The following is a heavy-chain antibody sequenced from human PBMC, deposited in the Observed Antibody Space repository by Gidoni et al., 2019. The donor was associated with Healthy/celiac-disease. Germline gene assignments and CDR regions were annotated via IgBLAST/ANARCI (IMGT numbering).Heavy chain of an antibody. D-gene: IGHD6-19*01. CDR1: GGSCRGYY. Sequence: QVQLQQWGAGLLKPSETLSLTCAVYGGSCRGYYWSWIRQPPGKGLEWIGEINHSGSTNYNPSLKSRVTISVDTSKNQFSLKLSSVTAADTAVYYCARSPKQWLASHDAFDIWGQGTMVTVSS. CDR3: ARSPKQWLASHDAFDI. J-gene: IGHJ3*02. V-gene: IGHV4-34*01. CDR2: INHSGST.